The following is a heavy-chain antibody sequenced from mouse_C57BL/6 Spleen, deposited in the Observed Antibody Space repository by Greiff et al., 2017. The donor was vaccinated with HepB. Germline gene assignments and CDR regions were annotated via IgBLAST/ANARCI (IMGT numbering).Heavy chain of an antibody. D-gene: IGHD1-1*01. CDR2: ISDGGSYT. Sequence: EVQLQESGGGLVKPGGSLKLSCAASGFTFSSYAMSWVRQTPEKRLEWVATISDGGSYTYYPDNVKGRFTISRDNAKNNLYLQMSHLKSEDTAMYYCARAYYYGSSYRGYYFDYWGQGTTLTVSS. J-gene: IGHJ2*01. CDR3: ARAYYYGSSYRGYYFDY. V-gene: IGHV5-4*01. CDR1: GFTFSSYA.